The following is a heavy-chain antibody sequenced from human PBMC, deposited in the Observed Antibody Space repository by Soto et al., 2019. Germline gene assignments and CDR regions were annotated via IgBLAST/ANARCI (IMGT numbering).Heavy chain of an antibody. D-gene: IGHD4-4*01. CDR2: INPSGGST. CDR3: AREDTVTIRNYYYYYMDV. J-gene: IGHJ6*03. V-gene: IGHV1-46*03. CDR1: GYTFTSYY. Sequence: ASVKVSCKASGYTFTSYYMHWVRQAPGQGLEWMGIINPSGGSTSYAQKFQGRVTMTRDTSTSTVYMELSSLRSEDTAVYYCAREDTVTIRNYYYYYMDVWGKGTTVTVSS.